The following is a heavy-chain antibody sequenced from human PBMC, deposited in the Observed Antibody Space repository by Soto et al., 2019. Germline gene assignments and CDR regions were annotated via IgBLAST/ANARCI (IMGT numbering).Heavy chain of an antibody. Sequence: LSLTCAVSGFSISSSSYWGWIRQPPEMGLEWIGSIYHSGNTYYNPSLKSRVTMSVDTSKNQVSLKLSSVTAADTAVYYCARGGSLDYWGQGTQVTVSS. CDR2: IYHSGNT. CDR1: GFSISSSSY. J-gene: IGHJ4*02. V-gene: IGHV4-38-2*01. D-gene: IGHD3-16*01. CDR3: ARGGSLDY.